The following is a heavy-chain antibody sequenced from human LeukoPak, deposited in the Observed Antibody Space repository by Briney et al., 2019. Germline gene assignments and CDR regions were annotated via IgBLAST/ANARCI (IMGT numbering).Heavy chain of an antibody. V-gene: IGHV4-34*01. CDR2: INHSGST. CDR3: ARVAATRAGYGMDV. D-gene: IGHD5-24*01. J-gene: IGHJ6*02. Sequence: SEILSLTCAVYGGSFSGYYWSWIRQPPGKGLEWIGEINHSGSTNYNPSLKSRVTISVDTSKNQFSLKLSSVTAADTAVYYCARVAATRAGYGMDVWGQGTTVTVSS. CDR1: GGSFSGYY.